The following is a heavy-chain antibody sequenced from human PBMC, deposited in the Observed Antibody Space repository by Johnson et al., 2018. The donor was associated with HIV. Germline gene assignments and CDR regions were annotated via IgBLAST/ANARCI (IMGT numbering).Heavy chain of an antibody. CDR1: GFTFTTHG. J-gene: IGHJ3*02. Sequence: QVQLLESGGGVVQPGTSPRLSCVASGFTFTTHGMQWVRQAPGKVLESVAAIWYDGINSYNAVSAKVPLTTSRDNSKNTLYLQMNSLRVEDTAVYYCARGLRIQLWLLADAFDIWGQGTMVTVSS. D-gene: IGHD5-18*01. V-gene: IGHV3-33*01. CDR3: ARGLRIQLWLLADAFDI. CDR2: IWYDGINS.